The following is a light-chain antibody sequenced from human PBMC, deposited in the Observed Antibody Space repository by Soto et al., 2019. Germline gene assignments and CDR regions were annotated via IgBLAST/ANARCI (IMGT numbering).Light chain of an antibody. Sequence: HSALTQPASVSGSPGQSIAISCTGTSSDVGGYDYVSWYQQHPGKAPKLMIYDVSNRPSGVSNRFSGSKSDNTASLTISGLQAEDEADYYCSSYTSSSTYVFGTGNKVTVL. CDR2: DVS. CDR1: SSDVGGYDY. CDR3: SSYTSSSTYV. J-gene: IGLJ1*01. V-gene: IGLV2-14*01.